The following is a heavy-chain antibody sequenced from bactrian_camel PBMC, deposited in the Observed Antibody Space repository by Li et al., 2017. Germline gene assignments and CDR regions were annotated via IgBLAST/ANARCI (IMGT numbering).Heavy chain of an antibody. V-gene: IGHV3S53*01. D-gene: IGHD3*01. Sequence: HVQLVESGGGLVQAGGSLRLSCGSSSGHIGRMYCMAWFRLAPGKEREGVAGIYTSSSATIYADSVKGRFTISQDVAKSTVYLQMLSLEPEDTAVYYCAACRVHSSFEYWGQGTQVTVS. CDR1: GHIGRMYC. J-gene: IGHJ4*01. CDR2: IYTSSSAT. CDR3: AACRVHSSFEY.